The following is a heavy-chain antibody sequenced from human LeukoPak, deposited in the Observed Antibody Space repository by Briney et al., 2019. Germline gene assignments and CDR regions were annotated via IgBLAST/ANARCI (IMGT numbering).Heavy chain of an antibody. V-gene: IGHV3-33*01. J-gene: IGHJ4*02. CDR3: AAEPAPAAFDY. Sequence: QAGTSLRLSCAASGFSFNTYVMHWVRQAPGKGLEWVALIWSDGSVMLYADSVKGRFTISRDNSKSMLFLQMDSLRAEDTGVYYCAAEPAPAAFDYWGQGTLVTVSS. CDR2: IWSDGSVM. D-gene: IGHD6-13*01. CDR1: GFSFNTYV.